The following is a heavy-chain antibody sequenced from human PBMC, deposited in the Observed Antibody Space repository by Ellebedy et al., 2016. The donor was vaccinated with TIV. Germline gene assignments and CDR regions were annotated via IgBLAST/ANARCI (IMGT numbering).Heavy chain of an antibody. CDR2: INPNSGGT. V-gene: IGHV1-2*02. J-gene: IGHJ4*02. CDR1: GYTFTGYY. CDR3: ARGGYYGSGSYPH. Sequence: ASVKVSXXASGYTFTGYYMHWVRQAPGQGLEWMGWINPNSGGTNYAQKFQGRVTMTRDTSISTAYMELSRLRSDDTAVYYCARGGYYGSGSYPHWGQGTLVTVSS. D-gene: IGHD3-10*01.